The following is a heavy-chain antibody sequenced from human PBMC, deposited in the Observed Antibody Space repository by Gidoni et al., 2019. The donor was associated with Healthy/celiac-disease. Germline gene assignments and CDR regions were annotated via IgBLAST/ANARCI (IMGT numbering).Heavy chain of an antibody. D-gene: IGHD5-12*01. V-gene: IGHV4-59*01. Sequence: QVQLQESGPGLVKPSETMSLTCTVSGGSISSYYWGWLRQPPGKGLEGIGYISYSGSTNYNPSLKSRVTRSVDTSKNQFSLKLSSVTAADTAVYYCANHARKLQLHYWGQGTLVTVSS. CDR2: ISYSGST. CDR1: GGSISSYY. CDR3: ANHARKLQLHY. J-gene: IGHJ4*02.